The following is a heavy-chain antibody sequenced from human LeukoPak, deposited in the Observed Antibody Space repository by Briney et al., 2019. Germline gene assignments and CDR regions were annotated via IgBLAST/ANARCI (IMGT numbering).Heavy chain of an antibody. J-gene: IGHJ4*02. V-gene: IGHV3-30*18. Sequence: PGGSLRLSCAASGFTFSSYGMHWVRQAPGKGLEWVAVISYDGSNKYYADSVKGRFTISRDNSKNTLYLQMDSLRAEDTAVYYCAKDNPLRRFDYWGQGTLVTVSS. CDR2: ISYDGSNK. CDR3: AKDNPLRRFDY. CDR1: GFTFSSYG.